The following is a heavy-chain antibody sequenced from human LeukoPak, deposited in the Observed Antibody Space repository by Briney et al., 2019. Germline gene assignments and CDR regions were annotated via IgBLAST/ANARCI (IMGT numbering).Heavy chain of an antibody. D-gene: IGHD4-17*01. CDR1: GFTFSSYA. CDR2: ISGSGGST. CDR3: AKTRYGDYDYYFDY. V-gene: IGHV3-23*01. Sequence: GGSLRLSCAASGFTFSSYAMRLVRQAPGKGLEWVSAISGSGGSTYYADSVKGRFTISRDNSKNTLYLQMNSLRAEDTAVYYCAKTRYGDYDYYFDYWGQGTLVTVSS. J-gene: IGHJ4*02.